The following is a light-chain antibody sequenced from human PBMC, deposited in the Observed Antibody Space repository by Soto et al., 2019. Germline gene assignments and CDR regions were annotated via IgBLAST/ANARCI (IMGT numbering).Light chain of an antibody. CDR1: QSITNW. V-gene: IGKV1-5*03. CDR3: QQYHRQPT. J-gene: IGKJ1*01. Sequence: DIQMTQSPSTLYASVGDSVTITCRASQSITNWLAWYQQKPGKAPKPLIYMASSLESGVPSRFSGSGGGTEFTLTISSLQPDDFATYYCQQYHRQPTVGQGTKVEIK. CDR2: MAS.